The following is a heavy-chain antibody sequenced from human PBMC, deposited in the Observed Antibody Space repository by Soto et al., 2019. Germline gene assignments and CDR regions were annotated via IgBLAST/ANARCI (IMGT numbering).Heavy chain of an antibody. D-gene: IGHD3-10*01. V-gene: IGHV3-74*01. Sequence: EVQLVESGGGLVQPGGSLRLSCAASGFTFIGYWMHWVRQAPGKGLVWVSRIDNDGSSTTYADSVKGRFTISRDNAKNTLYLQMNSLTAEDTAVYYCARDGSGPIDFDYWGQGTLVTVSS. CDR2: IDNDGSST. J-gene: IGHJ4*02. CDR1: GFTFIGYW. CDR3: ARDGSGPIDFDY.